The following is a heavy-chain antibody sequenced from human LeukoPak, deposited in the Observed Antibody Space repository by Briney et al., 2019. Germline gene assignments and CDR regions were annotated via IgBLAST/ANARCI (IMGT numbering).Heavy chain of an antibody. CDR1: GFTFSSYS. J-gene: IGHJ3*02. Sequence: GALRLSCAASGFTFSSYSMNWVRQAPGKGLEWVSYISSSSTIYYADSVKGRFTISRDNAKNSLYLQMNSLRDEDTAVYYCARDGALGYDFWSGYYDAFDIWGQGTMVTVSS. CDR2: ISSSSTI. CDR3: ARDGALGYDFWSGYYDAFDI. V-gene: IGHV3-48*02. D-gene: IGHD3-3*01.